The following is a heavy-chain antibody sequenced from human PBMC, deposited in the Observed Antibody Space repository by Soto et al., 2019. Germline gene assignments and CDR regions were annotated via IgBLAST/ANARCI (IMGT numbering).Heavy chain of an antibody. V-gene: IGHV3-74*01. CDR1: GFTFSSHW. CDR3: ARDNNWSYDY. CDR2: IGPDGSST. J-gene: IGHJ4*02. D-gene: IGHD1-1*01. Sequence: PXVSLQLSCAASGFTFSSHWMHGVRQAPGKGLVWVSHIGPDGSSTRDADSVQGRFTISRDNARNTLYLQMNSLRDEDTAVYYCARDNNWSYDYWGQGILVTVSS.